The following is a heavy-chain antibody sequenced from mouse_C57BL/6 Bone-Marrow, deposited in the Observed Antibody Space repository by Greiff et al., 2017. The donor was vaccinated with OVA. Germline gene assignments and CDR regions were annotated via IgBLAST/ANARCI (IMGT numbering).Heavy chain of an antibody. J-gene: IGHJ2*01. CDR2: INPGSGGT. V-gene: IGHV1-54*01. D-gene: IGHD2-3*01. CDR1: GYAFTNYL. CDR3: ARNLCLDY. Sequence: VQLQESGAELVRPGTSVKVSCKASGYAFTNYLIEWVKQRPGQGLEWIGVINPGSGGTNYNEKFKGKATLTADKSSSTAYMQLSSLTSEDSAVYFCARNLCLDYWGQGTTLTVSS.